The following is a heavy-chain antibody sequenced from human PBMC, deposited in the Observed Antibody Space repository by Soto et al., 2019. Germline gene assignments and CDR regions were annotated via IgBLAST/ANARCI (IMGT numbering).Heavy chain of an antibody. CDR3: AREKGAARPHAFDI. CDR1: GYSVSSNSAA. V-gene: IGHV6-1*01. CDR2: TYYRSKWYN. J-gene: IGHJ3*02. D-gene: IGHD6-6*01. Sequence: QTLSLTCAISGYSVSSNSAAWNLIRQSPSRGLEWLGRTYYRSKWYNDYAVSVKSRITINPDTSKNQFSLQLNSVTPEDTAVYYCAREKGAARPHAFDIWGQGTMVTV.